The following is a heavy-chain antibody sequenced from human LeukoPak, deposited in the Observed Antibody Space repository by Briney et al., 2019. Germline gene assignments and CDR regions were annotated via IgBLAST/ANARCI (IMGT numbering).Heavy chain of an antibody. D-gene: IGHD4-23*01. J-gene: IGHJ4*02. Sequence: SETLSLTCAVYGESFSGYYWSWIRQPPGKGLEWIGEINHSGSTNHNPSLKSRVTISVDTSKNQFSLKLSSVTAADTAVYYCARGSPYGGKGDYWGQGTLVTVSS. V-gene: IGHV4-34*01. CDR2: INHSGST. CDR1: GESFSGYY. CDR3: ARGSPYGGKGDY.